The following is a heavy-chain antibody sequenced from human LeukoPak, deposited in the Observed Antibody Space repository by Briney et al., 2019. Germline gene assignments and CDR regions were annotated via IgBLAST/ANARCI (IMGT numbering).Heavy chain of an antibody. CDR3: ARRAAGIFPPIDY. V-gene: IGHV1-18*01. Sequence: ASVNVSCKATGYTFPSYGISWVRQARGQGFEWMGWISAYNGNTNYAQKLQGRVTMTTDTSTSTAYMELRSLRSDDTAVYYCARRAAGIFPPIDYWGQGTLVTVSS. J-gene: IGHJ4*02. D-gene: IGHD6-13*01. CDR1: GYTFPSYG. CDR2: ISAYNGNT.